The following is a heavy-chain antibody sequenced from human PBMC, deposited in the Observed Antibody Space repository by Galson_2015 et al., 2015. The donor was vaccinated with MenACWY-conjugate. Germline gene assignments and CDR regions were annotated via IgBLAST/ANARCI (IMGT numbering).Heavy chain of an antibody. CDR3: ARSRSGSYHYYYGMDV. CDR2: TYYRSQWYS. CDR1: GDSVSSNSAA. Sequence: CAISGDSVSSNSAAWNWIRQSPSSGLEWLGRTYYRSQWYSDYAPSVKGRITINADTSKNQFSLHLNSVTPEDTAVFYCARSRSGSYHYYYGMDVWGQGTTVIVSS. V-gene: IGHV6-1*01. D-gene: IGHD3-10*01. J-gene: IGHJ6*02.